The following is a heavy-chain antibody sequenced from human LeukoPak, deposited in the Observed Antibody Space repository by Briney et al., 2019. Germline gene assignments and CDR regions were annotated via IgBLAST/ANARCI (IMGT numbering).Heavy chain of an antibody. J-gene: IGHJ4*02. CDR2: TYYRGSS. CDR1: GGSISSYY. CDR3: ARERLVDLATVFDY. D-gene: IGHD5-24*01. V-gene: IGHV4-59*01. Sequence: SVTLSLTCTVSGGSISSYYWSWIRQPPGKGLEWIGYTYYRGSSSFNPSLRSRVTISADTSRSQVSLRLTSVTAADTAVYYCARERLVDLATVFDYWGQGVLVTVSS.